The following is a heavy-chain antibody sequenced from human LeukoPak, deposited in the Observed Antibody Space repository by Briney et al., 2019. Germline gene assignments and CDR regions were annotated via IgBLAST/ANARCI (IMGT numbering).Heavy chain of an antibody. Sequence: HTGGSLRLSCAASGFTFSNYDMHWARQATGKGLEWVAAFHTASDIHYSASGKGRFATSRENAKNSFYLQMNNMRAGDTAVYYCARGSCSSRSCYKRVNGLDVWGQGTPVTVSS. CDR1: GFTFSNYD. J-gene: IGHJ6*02. CDR2: FHTASDI. D-gene: IGHD2-2*01. V-gene: IGHV3-13*01. CDR3: ARGSCSSRSCYKRVNGLDV.